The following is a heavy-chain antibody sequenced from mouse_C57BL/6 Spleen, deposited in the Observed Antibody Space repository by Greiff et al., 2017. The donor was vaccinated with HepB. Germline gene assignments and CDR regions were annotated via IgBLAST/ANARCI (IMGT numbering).Heavy chain of an antibody. CDR2: IYPGDGDT. CDR1: GYAFSSYW. J-gene: IGHJ1*03. D-gene: IGHD1-1*01. V-gene: IGHV1-80*01. Sequence: QVQLQQSGAELVKPGASVKISCKASGYAFSSYWMNWVKQRPGKGLEWIGQIYPGDGDTNYNGKFKGKATLTADKSSSTAYMQLSSLTSEDSAVYFCARGYYGSSSGDWYFDVWGTGTTVTVSS. CDR3: ARGYYGSSSGDWYFDV.